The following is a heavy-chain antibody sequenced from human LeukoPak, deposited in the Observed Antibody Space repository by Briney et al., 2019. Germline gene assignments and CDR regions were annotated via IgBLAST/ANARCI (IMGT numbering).Heavy chain of an antibody. J-gene: IGHJ4*02. Sequence: GGSLRLSCAASGFTFSSYSMNWVRQAPGKGLEWVSYISSSSSTIYYADSVKGRFTISRDNAKNSLYLQMNSLRAEDTAVYYCAKNRYYKPQYYFDYWGQGTLVTVSS. CDR3: AKNRYYKPQYYFDY. D-gene: IGHD2/OR15-2a*01. V-gene: IGHV3-48*04. CDR1: GFTFSSYS. CDR2: ISSSSSTI.